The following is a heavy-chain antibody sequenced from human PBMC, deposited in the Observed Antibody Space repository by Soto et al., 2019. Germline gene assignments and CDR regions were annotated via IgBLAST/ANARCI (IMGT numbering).Heavy chain of an antibody. D-gene: IGHD4-4*01. V-gene: IGHV3-30-3*01. CDR2: ISYDGSNK. Sequence: VGSLRLSCAASGFTFSSYAMHWVRQAPGKGLEWVAVISYDGSNKYYADSVKGRFTISRDNSKNTLYLQMNSLRAEDTAVYYCARLDYKNYCFDYWGQGTLVTVSS. J-gene: IGHJ4*02. CDR1: GFTFSSYA. CDR3: ARLDYKNYCFDY.